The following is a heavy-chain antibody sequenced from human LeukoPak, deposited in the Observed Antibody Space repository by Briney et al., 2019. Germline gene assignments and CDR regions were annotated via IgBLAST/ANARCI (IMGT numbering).Heavy chain of an antibody. CDR2: IYTSGST. CDR1: GGSISSYY. Sequence: PSETLSLTCTVSGGSISSYYWSWIRQPAGKGLEWIGRIYTSGSTNYNPSLKSRVTMSVDTSKNQFSLKLSSVTAADTAVYYCASSPLAALTGYYIWGQGTLVTVSS. CDR3: ASSPLAALTGYYI. V-gene: IGHV4-4*07. J-gene: IGHJ4*02. D-gene: IGHD3-9*01.